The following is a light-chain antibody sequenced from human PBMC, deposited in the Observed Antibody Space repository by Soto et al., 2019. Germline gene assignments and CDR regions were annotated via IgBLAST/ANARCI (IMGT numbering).Light chain of an antibody. CDR3: QQYNNWPPYT. J-gene: IGKJ2*01. CDR1: RSVSSN. CDR2: GAS. Sequence: EIVMTQYPATLSVSPGERATLSCRASRSVSSNLAWYQQKPGQAPTLLIYGASTRATGIPDRFSGSGSGTEFTLTISSLQSEDFAVYYCQQYNNWPPYTFGQGTKLEIK. V-gene: IGKV3-15*01.